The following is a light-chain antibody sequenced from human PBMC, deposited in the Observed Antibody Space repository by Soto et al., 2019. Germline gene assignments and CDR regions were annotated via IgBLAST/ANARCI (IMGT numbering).Light chain of an antibody. Sequence: DIQMTQSPSTLSASIGDSVTLTCRASQIIARWLAWYQQKPGKAPNLVIYDATTWQTGVPSRFSATASGAEFTLTISGLQAEDFSTYYCLQYNTYPHSFGQGTRLEI. CDR3: LQYNTYPHS. V-gene: IGKV1-5*01. J-gene: IGKJ2*03. CDR2: DAT. CDR1: QIIARW.